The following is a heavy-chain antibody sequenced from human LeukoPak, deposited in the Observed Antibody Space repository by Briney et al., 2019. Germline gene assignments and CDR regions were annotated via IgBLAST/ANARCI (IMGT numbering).Heavy chain of an antibody. J-gene: IGHJ4*02. CDR2: IYTSGSI. V-gene: IGHV4-61*02. D-gene: IGHD4-23*01. CDR1: GGSISSSSYY. CDR3: ARGVTVVNFDF. Sequence: KSSETLSLTCTVSGGSISSSSYYWSWIRQPARKGLEWIGRIYTSGSINYNPSLKSRVTISVDTSKNQFSLKLSSVTAADTAVYYCARGVTVVNFDFWGQGTLVTVSS.